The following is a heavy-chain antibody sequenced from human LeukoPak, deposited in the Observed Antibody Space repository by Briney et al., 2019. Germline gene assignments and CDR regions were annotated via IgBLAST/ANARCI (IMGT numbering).Heavy chain of an antibody. J-gene: IGHJ4*02. CDR2: INYSXNT. V-gene: IGHV4-34*01. Sequence: SETLSLTCAVXXXXXXXXXXTXIXXXPXKGXEWIXDINYSXNTXYXPSLESRLTISVDTSKKQFSLKXSSVTAADMAAYYCCCSGYWGQGALVTVSS. D-gene: IGHD3-10*02. CDR3: CCSGY. CDR1: XXXXXXXX.